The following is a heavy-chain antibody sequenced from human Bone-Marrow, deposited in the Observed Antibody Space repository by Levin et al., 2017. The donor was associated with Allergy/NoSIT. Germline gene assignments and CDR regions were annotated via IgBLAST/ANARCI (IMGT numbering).Heavy chain of an antibody. CDR3: ARGGLAAAGIDY. J-gene: IGHJ4*02. CDR1: GFTFSGYA. D-gene: IGHD6-13*01. V-gene: IGHV3-33*01. CDR2: IWYDGSNK. Sequence: GESLKISCGASGFTFSGYAMHWVRQAPGKGLEWMAIIWYDGSNKYYADSVKGRFTISRDNSKNMVYLQMSNLRTEDTALYYCARGGLAAAGIDYWGQGTLVTVSS.